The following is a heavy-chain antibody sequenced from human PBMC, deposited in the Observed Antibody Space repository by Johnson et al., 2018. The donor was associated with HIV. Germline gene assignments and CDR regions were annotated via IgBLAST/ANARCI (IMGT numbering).Heavy chain of an antibody. J-gene: IGHJ3*02. CDR2: IKQDGSEK. CDR1: GFTFTSYW. D-gene: IGHD3-16*01. Sequence: EQLVESGGGLVQPGGSLRLSCAASGFTFTSYWMSWVRQAPGKGLEWVANIKQDGSEKYYVDSVKGRFTISRDNAKHSLYLQMNSLRAEDTAVYYCARMGGRSRWAFDIWGQGTMVTVSS. V-gene: IGHV3-7*03. CDR3: ARMGGRSRWAFDI.